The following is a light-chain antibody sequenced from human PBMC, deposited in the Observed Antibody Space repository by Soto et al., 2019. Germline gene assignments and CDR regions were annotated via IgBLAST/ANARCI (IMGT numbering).Light chain of an antibody. CDR1: SGYSNYK. CDR3: GADPDSGSNFVSV. J-gene: IGLJ2*01. CDR2: VGTGGIVG. V-gene: IGLV9-49*01. Sequence: QSVLTQPPSASAALGASVTLTCTLSSGYSNYKVDWYQQRPGKGPRFVMRVGTGGIVGSKGDGIPDRFSVLGSGLNRYLTIKNIQEEDESDYYCGADPDSGSNFVSVFGGGTKLTVL.